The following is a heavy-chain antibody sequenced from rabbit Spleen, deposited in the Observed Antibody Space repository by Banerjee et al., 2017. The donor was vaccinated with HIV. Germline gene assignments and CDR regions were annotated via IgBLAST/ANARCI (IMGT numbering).Heavy chain of an antibody. CDR1: GFDLSSYYY. CDR2: IYTSGGST. V-gene: IGHV1S40*01. CDR3: ARGGRSYSL. D-gene: IGHD4-1*01. J-gene: IGHJ4*01. Sequence: QSLEESGGDLVKPGASLTLTCTASGFDLSSYYYMCWVRQAPGKGLEWIACIYTSGGSTYYASWAKGRFTISKTSSTTVTLQLNSLSAADTARYFCARGGRSYSLWGPGTLVTVS.